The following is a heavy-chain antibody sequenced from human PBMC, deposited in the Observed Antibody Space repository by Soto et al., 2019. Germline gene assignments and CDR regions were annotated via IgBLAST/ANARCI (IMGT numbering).Heavy chain of an antibody. CDR2: IYYSGST. V-gene: IGHV4-59*01. CDR1: GGSISSYY. CDR3: ARLDRSSGLDY. Sequence: SETLSLTYTVSGGSISSYYWSWIRQPPGKGLEWIGYIYYSGSTNYNPSLKSRVTISVDTSKNQFSLKLSSVTAADTAVYYCARLDRSSGLDYWGHGTLVTVSS. J-gene: IGHJ4*01. D-gene: IGHD6-6*01.